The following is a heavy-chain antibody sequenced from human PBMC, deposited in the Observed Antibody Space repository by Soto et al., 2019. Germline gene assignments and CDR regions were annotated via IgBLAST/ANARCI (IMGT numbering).Heavy chain of an antibody. J-gene: IGHJ4*02. V-gene: IGHV1-46*01. CDR3: VRKGSGYPADY. D-gene: IGHD3-16*02. CDR1: GYTFSTYY. CDR2: INPSGGST. Sequence: ASVKVSCKASGYTFSTYYIHWVRQAPGQGLQWMGIINPSGGSTSYAQKFQGRVTMTRDTSTSTVYMVLSSLRSEDTAVYYCVRKGSGYPADYWGQGTLVTVSS.